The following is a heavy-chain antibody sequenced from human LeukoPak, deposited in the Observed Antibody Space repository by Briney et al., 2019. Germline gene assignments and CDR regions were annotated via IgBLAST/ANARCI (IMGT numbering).Heavy chain of an antibody. V-gene: IGHV1-18*01. CDR2: ISAYNGNT. Sequence: ASVKVSRKASGYTFTSYGISWVRQAPGQGLEWMGWISAYNGNTNYAQKLQGRVTMTTDTSTSTAYMELRSLRSDDTAVYYCARELEYCSGGSCYSPVGFDIWGQGTMVTVSS. J-gene: IGHJ3*02. CDR1: GYTFTSYG. D-gene: IGHD2-15*01. CDR3: ARELEYCSGGSCYSPVGFDI.